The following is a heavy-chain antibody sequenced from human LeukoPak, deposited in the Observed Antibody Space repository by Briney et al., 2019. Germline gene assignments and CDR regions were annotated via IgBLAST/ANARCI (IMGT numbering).Heavy chain of an antibody. V-gene: IGHV3-9*01. CDR1: GFTFDDYG. Sequence: GGSLRLSCAASGFTFDDYGMHWVRQAPGKGLEWVSGISWNSGSIGYADSVKGRFIISRDNAKNSLYLQMNSLRAEDTALYYCAKDPYSSNWFPNWFDPWGQGTLVTVSS. J-gene: IGHJ5*02. CDR2: ISWNSGSI. CDR3: AKDPYSSNWFPNWFDP. D-gene: IGHD6-13*01.